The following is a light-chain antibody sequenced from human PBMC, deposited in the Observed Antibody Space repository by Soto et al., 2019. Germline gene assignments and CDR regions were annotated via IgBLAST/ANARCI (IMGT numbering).Light chain of an antibody. J-gene: IGKJ1*01. V-gene: IGKV3-20*01. CDR2: DAS. CDR3: HQYGGSPRT. CDR1: QSVSSSY. Sequence: EIVLTQSPGTLSLSPGERATLSCRASQSVSSSYLAWYQQKPGQAPRLLIYDASNRATGIPARFSGSGSGTDFTLTISSLEPEDSAVYFCHQYGGSPRTFGQGTKVDIK.